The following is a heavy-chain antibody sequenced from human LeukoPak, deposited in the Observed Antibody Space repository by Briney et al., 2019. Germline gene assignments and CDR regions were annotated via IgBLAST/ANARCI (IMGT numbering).Heavy chain of an antibody. J-gene: IGHJ4*02. D-gene: IGHD3-22*01. CDR3: ARESYYYDSSGYLVY. CDR1: GFTFSSYA. V-gene: IGHV3-30-3*01. CDR2: ISYDGSNK. Sequence: GRSLRLSCAGSGFTFSSYAMHWVRQAPGKGLEWVAVISYDGSNKYYADSVKGRFTISRDNSKNTLYLQMNSLRAEDTAVYYSARESYYYDSSGYLVYWGQGTLVTVSS.